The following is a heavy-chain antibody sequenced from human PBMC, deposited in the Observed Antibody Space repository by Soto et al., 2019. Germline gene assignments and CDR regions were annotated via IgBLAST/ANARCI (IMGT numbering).Heavy chain of an antibody. D-gene: IGHD5-18*01. CDR3: ARSALWRDKSYGYYFDY. V-gene: IGHV1-8*01. CDR1: GYTFTSYD. Sequence: GASVKVSCKASGYTFTSYDINWVRQATGQGLEWMGWMNPNSGNTGYAQKFQGRVTMTRNTSISTAYMELSSLRSEDTAVYYCARSALWRDKSYGYYFDYWGQGTLVTVSS. CDR2: MNPNSGNT. J-gene: IGHJ4*02.